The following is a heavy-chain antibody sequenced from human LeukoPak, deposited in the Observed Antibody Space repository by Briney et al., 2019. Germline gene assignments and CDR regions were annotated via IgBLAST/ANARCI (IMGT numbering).Heavy chain of an antibody. Sequence: RRSMSLSSVASGFTFTSYAMSWVRPAPGKWLEWDSAISASVGSTYYADSVTGRFTISRDNSKNTLYLQMISLRAEDTAVYYCAKDPGAFDIWGQGTMVTVSS. J-gene: IGHJ3*02. CDR1: GFTFTSYA. V-gene: IGHV3-23*01. CDR3: AKDPGAFDI. CDR2: ISASVGST.